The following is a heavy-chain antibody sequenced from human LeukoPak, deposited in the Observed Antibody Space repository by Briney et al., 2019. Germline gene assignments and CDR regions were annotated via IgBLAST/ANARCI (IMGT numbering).Heavy chain of an antibody. J-gene: IGHJ4*02. V-gene: IGHV4-59*08. CDR3: ARRGKANYYDSSGYYHFDY. D-gene: IGHD3-22*01. CDR2: IYYSGST. Sequence: PSETLSLTCTVSGGSISSYYWSWIRQPPGKGLEWIGYIYYSGSTNYNPSLKSRVTISVDTSKNQFSLKLSSVTAADTAVYYCARRGKANYYDSSGYYHFDYWGQGTLVTVSS. CDR1: GGSISSYY.